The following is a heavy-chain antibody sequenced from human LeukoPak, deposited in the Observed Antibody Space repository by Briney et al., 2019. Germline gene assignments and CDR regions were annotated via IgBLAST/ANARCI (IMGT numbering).Heavy chain of an antibody. CDR1: GFTFSTYA. CDR3: ARVTSYFYYMDV. V-gene: IGHV3-64*01. D-gene: IGHD3-16*01. J-gene: IGHJ6*03. Sequence: GSLRLSCAASGFTFSTYAMHWVRQAPGKGLEYVSGISTNGGTTYYANSVKGRFTISRDNSKNTLFLQMGSLRAEDMAVYYCARVTSYFYYMDVWGKGTTVTVSS. CDR2: ISTNGGTT.